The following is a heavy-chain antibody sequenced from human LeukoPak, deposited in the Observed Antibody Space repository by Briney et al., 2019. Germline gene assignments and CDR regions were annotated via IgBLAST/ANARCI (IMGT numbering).Heavy chain of an antibody. Sequence: SETLSLTCAVYGGSFSGYYWSWIRQPPGKGLEWIGEINHSGSTNYNPSLKSRVTISVDTSKNQFSLKLSSVTAAHTAVYYCARGAQIDYVFWSGYSNYYFDYWGQGTLVTVSS. V-gene: IGHV4-34*01. CDR3: ARGAQIDYVFWSGYSNYYFDY. CDR1: GGSFSGYY. J-gene: IGHJ4*02. CDR2: INHSGST. D-gene: IGHD3-3*01.